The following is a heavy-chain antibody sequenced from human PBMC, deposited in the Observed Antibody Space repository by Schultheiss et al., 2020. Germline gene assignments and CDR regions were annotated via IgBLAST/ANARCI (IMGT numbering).Heavy chain of an antibody. D-gene: IGHD1-1*01. CDR3: ARVAGTGTVLVWFDP. Sequence: SETLSLTCTVSGGSISSSTYYWGWIRQPPGKGLEWIGSFDYSGATYYNPSLKSRVTISVDTSKSQFSLRLTSVTAADTAIYYCARVAGTGTVLVWFDPWGQGTLVTVSS. CDR2: FDYSGAT. J-gene: IGHJ5*02. CDR1: GGSISSSTYY. V-gene: IGHV4-39*07.